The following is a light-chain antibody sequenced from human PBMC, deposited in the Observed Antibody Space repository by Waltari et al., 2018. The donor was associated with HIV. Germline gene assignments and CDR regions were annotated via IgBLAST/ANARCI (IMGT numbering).Light chain of an antibody. CDR3: TSYTTSITYV. CDR2: EVS. CDR1: SSDAGASKF. V-gene: IGLV2-14*01. J-gene: IGLJ1*01. Sequence: QSALTQPASVSGSPGQSITISCTGTSSDAGASKFVSWYQQHPDKAPKLIIYEVSNRPSGVSNRFSASRSGNTASLTISGLQAEDEADYYCTSYTTSITYVFGTGTKVTVL.